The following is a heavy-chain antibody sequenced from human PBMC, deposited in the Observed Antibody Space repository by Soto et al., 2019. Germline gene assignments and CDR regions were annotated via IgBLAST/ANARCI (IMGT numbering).Heavy chain of an antibody. D-gene: IGHD3-9*01. Sequence: GGSLRLSCAASDFSFSSYAMHWIRQAPGKGLEWLAVISFDGNIIQYADSVKGRFIISRDNSKNTLYLQMNSLRGDDTAVYYCARPFDTLTYYFDYWGQGTLVTVSS. CDR2: ISFDGNII. CDR1: DFSFSSYA. CDR3: ARPFDTLTYYFDY. J-gene: IGHJ4*02. V-gene: IGHV3-30-3*01.